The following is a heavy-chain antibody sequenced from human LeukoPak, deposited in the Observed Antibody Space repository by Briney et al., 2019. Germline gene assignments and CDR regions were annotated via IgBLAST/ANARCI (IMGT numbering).Heavy chain of an antibody. J-gene: IGHJ3*02. CDR2: IRYDGSNK. CDR1: GFTFSSYA. V-gene: IGHV3-30*04. D-gene: IGHD3-22*01. CDR3: AKTYLTYYYDSSGYGDAFDI. Sequence: GRSLRLSCAASGFTFSSYAMHWVRQAPGKGLEWVAFIRYDGSNKYYADSVKGRFTISRDNSKNTLYLQMNSLRAEDTAVYYCAKTYLTYYYDSSGYGDAFDIWGQGTMVTVSS.